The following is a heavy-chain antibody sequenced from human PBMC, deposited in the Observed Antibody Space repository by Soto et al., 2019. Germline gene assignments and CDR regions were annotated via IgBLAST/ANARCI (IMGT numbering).Heavy chain of an antibody. CDR1: GGSVSNASFY. D-gene: IGHD3-22*01. Sequence: QVQLQESGPGLVKPSETLSLTCSVSGGSVSNASFYWTWIRQAPGTGLEYIGYIFYTGVTNYNPSLSSRVIISLDTSKNHFSLKLNSMTAADTAVYYCVRVLDSSWYADLWGRGTLVTVSS. J-gene: IGHJ2*01. V-gene: IGHV4-61*03. CDR2: IFYTGVT. CDR3: VRVLDSSWYADL.